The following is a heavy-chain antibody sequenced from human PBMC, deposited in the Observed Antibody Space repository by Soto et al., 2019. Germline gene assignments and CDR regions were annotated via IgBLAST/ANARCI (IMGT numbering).Heavy chain of an antibody. J-gene: IGHJ5*02. CDR3: AKTIVGAS. Sequence: PGGSLTLSCTDCGFTFSSYAMSWVRQAPGRGRDWVSAISARGCRTFYADSVKGRLTISRDNSKNTLYFQRNSLRAEDTCVYFCAKTIVGASWGQGTLVTVSS. CDR2: ISARGCRT. CDR1: GFTFSSYA. D-gene: IGHD1-26*01. V-gene: IGHV3-23*01.